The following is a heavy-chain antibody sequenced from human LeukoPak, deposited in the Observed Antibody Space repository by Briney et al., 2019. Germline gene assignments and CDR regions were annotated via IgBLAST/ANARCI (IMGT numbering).Heavy chain of an antibody. Sequence: PSETLSLTCTVSGGSISSYYWSWIRQPAGKGLEWIGRIYTSGSTNYNPSLKSRVTISVDTSENQFSLKLSSVTAADTAVYYCARGWIQLWRFDYWGQGTLVTVSS. J-gene: IGHJ4*02. CDR3: ARGWIQLWRFDY. CDR2: IYTSGST. CDR1: GGSISSYY. V-gene: IGHV4-4*07. D-gene: IGHD5-18*01.